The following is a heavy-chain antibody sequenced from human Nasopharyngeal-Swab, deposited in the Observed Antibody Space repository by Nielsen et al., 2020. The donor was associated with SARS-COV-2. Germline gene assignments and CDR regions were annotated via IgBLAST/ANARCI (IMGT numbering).Heavy chain of an antibody. CDR2: INPNSGGT. CDR3: ARRGDYGDYYFDY. Sequence: WVRQAPGQGLEWMGRINPNSGGTNYAQKFQGRVTMTRDTSISTAYMELSRLTSDDTAVYYCARRGDYGDYYFDYWGQGTLVTV. V-gene: IGHV1-2*06. D-gene: IGHD4-17*01. J-gene: IGHJ4*02.